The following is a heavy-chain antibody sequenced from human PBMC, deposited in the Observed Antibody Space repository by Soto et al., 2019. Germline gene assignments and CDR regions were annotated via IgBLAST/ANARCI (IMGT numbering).Heavy chain of an antibody. CDR1: GYTFTDYY. J-gene: IGHJ6*02. Sequence: ASVKVSCQASGYTFTDYYMHWVRQAPGQGLEWMGRINPKSGDTKYAEKFQAWVTMTRDTSISTAYMEVTRLRSDDTAVYYCARVNGDAPPRGMDVWGQGTTVTAP. V-gene: IGHV1-2*04. D-gene: IGHD2-21*02. CDR3: ARVNGDAPPRGMDV. CDR2: INPKSGDT.